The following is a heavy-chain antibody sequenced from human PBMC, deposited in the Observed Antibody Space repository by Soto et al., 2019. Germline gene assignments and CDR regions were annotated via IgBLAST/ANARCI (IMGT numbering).Heavy chain of an antibody. J-gene: IGHJ5*02. Sequence: QVQLVESGGGVGQPGRSLRLSCAASGFTFSSYAMHWVRQAPGKGLEWVAVISYDGSNKYYADSVKGRFTISRDNSKNTLYLQMNSLRAEDTAVYYCARGPQFPWGQGTLVTVSS. CDR3: ARGPQFP. V-gene: IGHV3-30-3*01. CDR2: ISYDGSNK. CDR1: GFTFSSYA.